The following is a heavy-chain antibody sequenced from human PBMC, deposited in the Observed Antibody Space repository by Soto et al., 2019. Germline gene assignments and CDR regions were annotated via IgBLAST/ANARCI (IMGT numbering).Heavy chain of an antibody. CDR2: VNPTGGST. D-gene: IGHD6-25*01. V-gene: IGHV1-46*03. Sequence: QVPLVQSGAEVKKPGASVRVSCKASGYTFTSYYIHWVRQAPGQGLEWMAIVNPTGGSTNYAQKFQGRVTVTVDTSTSTVFMELNSLRYEDTAVYYCARHLAAGDSWGQGTLVTVSS. J-gene: IGHJ4*02. CDR1: GYTFTSYY. CDR3: ARHLAAGDS.